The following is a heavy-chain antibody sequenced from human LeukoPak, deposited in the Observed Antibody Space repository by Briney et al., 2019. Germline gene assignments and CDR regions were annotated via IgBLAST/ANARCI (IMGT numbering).Heavy chain of an antibody. CDR3: ARDLAVAGRYGGNWFDP. D-gene: IGHD6-19*01. V-gene: IGHV4-61*02. CDR2: IYTSGST. CDR1: GGSISSGSYY. J-gene: IGHJ5*02. Sequence: SETLSLTCTVSGGSISSGSYYWSWIRQPAGKGLEWIGRIYTSGSTNYNPSLKSRVTISVDTSKNQFSLKLSSVTAADTAVYYCARDLAVAGRYGGNWFDPWGQGTLVTVSS.